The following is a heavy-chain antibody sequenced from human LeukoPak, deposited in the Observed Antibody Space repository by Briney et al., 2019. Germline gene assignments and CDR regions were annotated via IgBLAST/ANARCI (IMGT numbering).Heavy chain of an antibody. J-gene: IGHJ5*02. D-gene: IGHD2-15*01. CDR3: ARATYIVVVVAASWFDP. Sequence: SETLSLTCAVYGGSFSGYYWSWIRQPPGKGLEWIGEINHSGSTNYNPSLTSRVTISVDTSKNQFSLKLSSVTAADPAVYYCARATYIVVVVAASWFDPWGQGTLVTVSS. CDR2: INHSGST. V-gene: IGHV4-34*01. CDR1: GGSFSGYY.